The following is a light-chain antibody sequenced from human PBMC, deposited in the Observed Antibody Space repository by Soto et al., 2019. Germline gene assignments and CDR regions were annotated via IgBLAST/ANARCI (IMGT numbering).Light chain of an antibody. CDR1: QSVDKK. J-gene: IGKJ1*01. V-gene: IGKV3D-15*01. Sequence: ETIMTQSPAALSLSPGRIATLSFMASQSVDKKLAWYQQKSGQAPRLLIYDASTRATGIPARFSGGGSGTEFTLTISSLQSEDLAVYHCQQYNKWPQTFGQGTKVDIK. CDR2: DAS. CDR3: QQYNKWPQT.